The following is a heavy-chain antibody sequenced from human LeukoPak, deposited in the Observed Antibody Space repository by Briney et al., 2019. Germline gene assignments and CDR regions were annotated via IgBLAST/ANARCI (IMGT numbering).Heavy chain of an antibody. Sequence: GGSVRLFCAPSGFTFSNYAMHWVRQAPAKGLEWVAVTSYDGSNKYYADSVKGRFTISRDNSKNTLYLQMNSLRAEDTALYYCARDSYGMDVWGQGTTVTVSS. J-gene: IGHJ6*02. CDR3: ARDSYGMDV. CDR2: TSYDGSNK. CDR1: GFTFSNYA. V-gene: IGHV3-30-3*01.